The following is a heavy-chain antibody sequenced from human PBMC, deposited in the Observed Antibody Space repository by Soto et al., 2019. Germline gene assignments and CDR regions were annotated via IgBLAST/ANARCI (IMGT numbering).Heavy chain of an antibody. V-gene: IGHV3-30-3*01. CDR1: GFTCRSYA. CDR2: ISYDGSNK. Sequence: GRSLRLSCAASGFTCRSYAMHWVRQAPGKGLEWVAVISYDGSNKYYADSVKGRFTISRDNSKNTLYLQMNSLRAEDTAVYYCASLVLIQYPSFDYWGQGTLVTVSS. J-gene: IGHJ4*02. CDR3: ASLVLIQYPSFDY. D-gene: IGHD2-8*01.